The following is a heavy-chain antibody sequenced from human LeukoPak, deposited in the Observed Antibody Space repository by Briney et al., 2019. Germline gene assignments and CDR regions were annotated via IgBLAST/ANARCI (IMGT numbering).Heavy chain of an antibody. D-gene: IGHD2-2*01. CDR2: ISSNGGST. J-gene: IGHJ4*02. CDR3: ARGETSSYDY. CDR1: GFIFNTYD. V-gene: IGHV3-64*01. Sequence: GGSLRLSCAASGFIFNTYDMYWVRQAPGKGLEYVSAISSNGGSTYYGNSVKGRFTISRDNSKNTLFLQMGSLRTEDMAVYYCARGETSSYDYWGQGTLVTVSS.